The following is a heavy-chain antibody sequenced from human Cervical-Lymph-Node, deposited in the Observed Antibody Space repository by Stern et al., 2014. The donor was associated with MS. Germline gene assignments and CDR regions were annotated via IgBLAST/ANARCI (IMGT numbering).Heavy chain of an antibody. CDR1: GFTFSLYG. J-gene: IGHJ6*02. CDR3: TRDVPITARPSDYAMDV. V-gene: IGHV3-33*01. D-gene: IGHD6-6*01. CDR2: IWDDGSQK. Sequence: QVQLVESGGGVVQPGRSLRLSCAASGFTFSLYGLHWVRQAPGKGLEWVAVIWDDGSQKYYADSVKGRFSISRDNSKNTLYLQMNSLRAEDTAVYYCTRDVPITARPSDYAMDVWGQGTTVAVSS.